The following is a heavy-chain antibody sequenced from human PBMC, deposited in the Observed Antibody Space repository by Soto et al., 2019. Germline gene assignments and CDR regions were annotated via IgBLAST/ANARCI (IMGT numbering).Heavy chain of an antibody. CDR2: INPSGGST. V-gene: IGHV1-46*01. J-gene: IGHJ4*02. Sequence: QVQLVQSGAEVKKPGASVKVSCKASGYTFTSYYMHWVRQAPGQGLEWMGIINPSGGSTSYAQKFQGRVTMTRETSASTVYMELSSLRSEATAVYYCARDQSTSNYPTTFDYWGQGTLVTFSS. CDR3: ARDQSTSNYPTTFDY. D-gene: IGHD4-4*01. CDR1: GYTFTSYY.